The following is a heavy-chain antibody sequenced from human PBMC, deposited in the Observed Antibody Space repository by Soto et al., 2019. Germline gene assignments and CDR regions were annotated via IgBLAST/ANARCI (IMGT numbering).Heavy chain of an antibody. CDR2: INAGNGNT. CDR3: ARGEPLTCDY. V-gene: IGHV1-3*01. J-gene: IGHJ4*02. Sequence: QVQLVQSGAEVKKPGASVKVSCKASGYTFTSYAMHWVRQAPGQRLEWMGWINAGNGNTKYSQKFQDRVTLTRDTSASTAYMDLSSLRSEDTAVYYCARGEPLTCDYWGQGTLVTVSS. CDR1: GYTFTSYA. D-gene: IGHD1-1*01.